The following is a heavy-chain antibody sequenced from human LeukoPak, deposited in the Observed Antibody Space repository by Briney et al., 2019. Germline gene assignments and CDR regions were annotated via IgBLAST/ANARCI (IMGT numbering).Heavy chain of an antibody. J-gene: IGHJ1*01. CDR3: ARGPDGNNSNFQH. Sequence: SQTLSLTCAISGDSVSSNSAAWTWIRQSPSRGLEWLGRTYYRSKWYNDYAVSVKSRITINPDTSKNQFSLQLNSVTAEDTAVYYCARGPDGNNSNFQHWGQGTLVTVSS. CDR2: TYYRSKWYN. D-gene: IGHD5-24*01. CDR1: GDSVSSNSAA. V-gene: IGHV6-1*01.